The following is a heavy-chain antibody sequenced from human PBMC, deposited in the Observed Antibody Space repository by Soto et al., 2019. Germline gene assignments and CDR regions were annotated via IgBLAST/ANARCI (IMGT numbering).Heavy chain of an antibody. CDR3: ARGAGTVEG. J-gene: IGHJ4*01. CDR1: GFTFSSYS. Sequence: EVHLVESGGGLVMPGGSLRLSCAASGFTFSSYSMNWVRQAPGKGLELVSSISSSSSYIYYADSVKGRCTISRDNAKNSLYLQINSLRTEDTAVYYCARGAGTVEGWGQGTLVTVSS. CDR2: ISSSSSYI. V-gene: IGHV3-21*01. D-gene: IGHD1-1*01.